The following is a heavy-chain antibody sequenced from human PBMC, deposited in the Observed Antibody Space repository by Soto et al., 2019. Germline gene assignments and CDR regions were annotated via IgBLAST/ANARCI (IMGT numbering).Heavy chain of an antibody. CDR1: GFTVNSNN. CDR2: IYSGGST. D-gene: IGHD6-13*01. CDR3: AKSSVWYPYFDS. V-gene: IGHV3-53*01. Sequence: SGGSLRLSCAASGFTVNSNNMNWVRQAPGTGLEWVSVIYSGGSTYYADSVKGRFTISRDNSRDTLFLQMNSLRAEDTAIYYCAKSSVWYPYFDSWGQGTLVTVSS. J-gene: IGHJ4*02.